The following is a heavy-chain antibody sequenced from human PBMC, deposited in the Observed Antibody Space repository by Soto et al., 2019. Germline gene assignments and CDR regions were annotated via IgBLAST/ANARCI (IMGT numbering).Heavy chain of an antibody. D-gene: IGHD3-22*01. CDR3: AKDLWGDYDSRGGAFDI. CDR1: GFTFSSYA. J-gene: IGHJ3*02. CDR2: ISGSGGST. Sequence: GGSLRLSCAASGFTFSSYAMSWVRQAPGKGLEWVSAISGSGGSTYYADSVKGRFTISRDNSKNTLYLQMNSLRAEDTAVYYCAKDLWGDYDSRGGAFDIWGQGTMVTVSS. V-gene: IGHV3-23*01.